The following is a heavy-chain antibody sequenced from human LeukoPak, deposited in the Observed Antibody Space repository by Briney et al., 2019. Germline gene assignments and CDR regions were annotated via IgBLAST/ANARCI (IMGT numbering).Heavy chain of an antibody. V-gene: IGHV4-59*01. Sequence: SETLSLTCTVSGGSISSYYWSWIRQPPGKGLEWIGYIYYSGSTNYNPSLKSRVTISVDTSKNQFSLKLSSVTAADTAVYYCARTDNLDWFDPWGQGTLVTVSS. D-gene: IGHD5-24*01. CDR2: IYYSGST. CDR1: GGSISSYY. J-gene: IGHJ5*02. CDR3: ARTDNLDWFDP.